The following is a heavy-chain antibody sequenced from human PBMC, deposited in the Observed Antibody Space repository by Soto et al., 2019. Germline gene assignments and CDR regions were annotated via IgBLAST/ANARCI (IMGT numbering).Heavy chain of an antibody. CDR1: GYIFTAYS. D-gene: IGHD6-19*01. CDR2: FNPNSGDT. Sequence: ASVKVSCKASGYIFTAYSMHWVRQAPGQGLEWVGWFNPNSGDTIYAQKFQGKVTLTGDTPISTAYMELYSLTSDDTAVYYCAREASAVISLAYWGQGPLVTVSS. V-gene: IGHV1-2*02. J-gene: IGHJ4*02. CDR3: AREASAVISLAY.